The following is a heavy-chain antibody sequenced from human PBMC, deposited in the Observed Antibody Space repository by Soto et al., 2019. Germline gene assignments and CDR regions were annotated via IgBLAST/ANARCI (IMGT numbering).Heavy chain of an antibody. Sequence: GESLKISCKGSGYSFTSYWIGWARQMPGKGLEWMGMIYPGESRTKYSPSFQGQVTISADTSFNTAYLQWSSLQAPDTAMSYCARHVLESCSTSGCHMSFYYYGMDVWGEATTDIV. CDR1: GYSFTSYW. J-gene: IGHJ6*02. D-gene: IGHD2-2*02. CDR3: ARHVLESCSTSGCHMSFYYYGMDV. V-gene: IGHV5-51*01. CDR2: IYPGESRT.